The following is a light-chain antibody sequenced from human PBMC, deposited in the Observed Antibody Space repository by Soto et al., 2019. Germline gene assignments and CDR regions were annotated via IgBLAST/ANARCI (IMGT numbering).Light chain of an antibody. Sequence: DIQMTQSPSSLSASVGDRVTITCRASQSISSYLNWYQQKPGKAPKLLIYAASSLQSGVPSRFSGSGSGTDFTLTISSLQPEDFATYYCQQSETVGGGNKVEIK. CDR3: QQSET. CDR1: QSISSY. V-gene: IGKV1-39*01. J-gene: IGKJ4*01. CDR2: AAS.